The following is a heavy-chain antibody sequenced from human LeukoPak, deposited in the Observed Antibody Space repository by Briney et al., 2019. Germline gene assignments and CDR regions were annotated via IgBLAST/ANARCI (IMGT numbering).Heavy chain of an antibody. CDR3: ARGLTVYDYIWGGYRSRSWFDP. CDR2: INHSGST. Sequence: SETLSLTCAVYGGSFSGYYWSWIRQPPGKGLEWIGEINHSGSTNYNPSLKSRVTISVDTSKNQFSLKLSSVTAADTAVYYCARGLTVYDYIWGGYRSRSWFDPWGQGTLVTVSS. D-gene: IGHD3-16*02. J-gene: IGHJ5*02. V-gene: IGHV4-34*01. CDR1: GGSFSGYY.